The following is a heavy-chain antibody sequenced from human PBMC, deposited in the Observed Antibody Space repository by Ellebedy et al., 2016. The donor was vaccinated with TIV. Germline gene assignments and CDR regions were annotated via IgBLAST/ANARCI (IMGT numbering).Heavy chain of an antibody. D-gene: IGHD3-10*01. J-gene: IGHJ5*01. V-gene: IGHV3-30*04. CDR1: GFPFDSYV. CDR3: ARDPDAFGDQYFDL. CDR2: ISYDGSNK. Sequence: PGGSLRLSCAASGFPFDSYVMNWVRQAPGKGLEWVALISYDGSNKYFADSVKGRFTISRDNSKNTLDLQMNNLRTEDTAVYYCARDPDAFGDQYFDLWGQGTLVIVSS.